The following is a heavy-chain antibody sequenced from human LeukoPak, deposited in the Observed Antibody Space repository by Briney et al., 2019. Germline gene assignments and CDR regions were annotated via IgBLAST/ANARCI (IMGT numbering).Heavy chain of an antibody. CDR3: ARGGAGHSSGWYASYY. J-gene: IGHJ4*02. D-gene: IGHD6-19*01. CDR1: GLTLTSYW. V-gene: IGHV3-7*01. CDR2: IKPEGSEK. Sequence: GVSLRLSCAASGLTLTSYWMKWVRQAPGKGLEWVANIKPEGSEKYYVDFVKGRFTISRDNAKNSLYLQMNSLRAEDTAVYYCARGGAGHSSGWYASYYWGQGTLVTVSS.